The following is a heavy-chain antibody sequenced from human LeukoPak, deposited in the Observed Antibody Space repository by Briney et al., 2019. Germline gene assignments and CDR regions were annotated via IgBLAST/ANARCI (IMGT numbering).Heavy chain of an antibody. V-gene: IGHV4-59*01. D-gene: IGHD3-22*01. CDR3: ARRFYDSRDYGFDM. Sequence: SETLSLTCTVSGGSISSYYWTWIRQPPGKGLGYIGFIFHSGSTNYNPSLESRVSISVDTSKNQFSLKLSSVTAADTAVYYCARRFYDSRDYGFDMWGQGTLVTVSS. CDR2: IFHSGST. CDR1: GGSISSYY. J-gene: IGHJ4*02.